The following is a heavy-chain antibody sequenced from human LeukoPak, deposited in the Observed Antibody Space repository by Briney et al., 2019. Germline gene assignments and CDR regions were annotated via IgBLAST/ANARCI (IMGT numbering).Heavy chain of an antibody. D-gene: IGHD6-6*01. CDR1: GGSISSFY. CDR3: ARVGYSSSSHFDY. V-gene: IGHV4-59*01. CDR2: AYYSGST. J-gene: IGHJ4*02. Sequence: HPSETLSLTCTVSGGSISSFYWSWIRQPPGKGLEWIGYAYYSGSTNYNPSLKSRITISVDTSKTQFSLKLSSVTAADTAVYYCARVGYSSSSHFDYWGQGTLVTVSS.